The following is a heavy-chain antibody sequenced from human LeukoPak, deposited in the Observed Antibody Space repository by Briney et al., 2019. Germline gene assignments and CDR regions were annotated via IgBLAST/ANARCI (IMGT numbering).Heavy chain of an antibody. J-gene: IGHJ6*03. CDR2: ISGSGGST. D-gene: IGHD1-26*01. V-gene: IGHV3-23*01. CDR3: AKKGRELLRSYYYYYMDV. CDR1: GFTFSSYA. Sequence: GGSLRLSYAASGFTFSSYAMSWVRQAPGKGLEWVSAISGSGGSTYYADSVKGRFTISRDNSKNTLYLQMNSLRAEDTAVYYCAKKGRELLRSYYYYYMDVWGKGTTVTVSS.